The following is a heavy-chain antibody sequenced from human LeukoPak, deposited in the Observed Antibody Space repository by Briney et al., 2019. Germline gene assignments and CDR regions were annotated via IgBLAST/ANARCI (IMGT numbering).Heavy chain of an antibody. Sequence: HPGGSLRLSCAASGFTFTKYWMHWAGRAPGERVMWLSDISPDGITTAYADSVRGRFTLSRDNAKNTLYLQMHTLRVEHAAVYYCTRTLCCSNSNCSDYWGTGTLVAVSS. CDR2: ISPDGITT. D-gene: IGHD2-2*01. V-gene: IGHV3-74*01. CDR1: GFTFTKYW. CDR3: TRTLCCSNSNCSDY. J-gene: IGHJ4*02.